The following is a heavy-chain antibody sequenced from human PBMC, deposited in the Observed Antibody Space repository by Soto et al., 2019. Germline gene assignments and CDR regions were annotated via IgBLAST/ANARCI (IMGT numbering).Heavy chain of an antibody. CDR3: ARDQARTFTFDY. CDR1: GYSITRDY. V-gene: IGHV1-46*01. J-gene: IGHJ4*02. Sequence: ATMQVSCKASGYSITRDYMRWVRQAPGQGLEWMGIMNPSDGSTSYAQKFQGRVTMTRDTSTSTVYMELSSLTSEDTAVYYCARDQARTFTFDYWGQGTQVT. CDR2: MNPSDGST. D-gene: IGHD3-16*01.